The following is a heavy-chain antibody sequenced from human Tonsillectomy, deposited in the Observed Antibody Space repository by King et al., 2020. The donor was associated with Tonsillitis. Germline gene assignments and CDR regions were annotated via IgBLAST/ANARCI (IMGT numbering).Heavy chain of an antibody. J-gene: IGHJ4*02. CDR3: AEAQQTYCTNGVCYPYYFDY. Sequence: VQLVESGGGLVKPGGSLRLSCAASGFTFSDYYMSWIRQAPGKGLEWVSYISSSSSYTNYADSVKGRFTISRDNAKNSLYLQMNSLRAEDTAVYYCAEAQQTYCTNGVCYPYYFDYWGQGTLVTVSS. D-gene: IGHD2-8*01. V-gene: IGHV3-11*05. CDR2: ISSSSSYT. CDR1: GFTFSDYY.